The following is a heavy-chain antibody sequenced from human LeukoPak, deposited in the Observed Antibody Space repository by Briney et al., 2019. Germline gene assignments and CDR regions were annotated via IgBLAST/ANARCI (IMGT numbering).Heavy chain of an antibody. D-gene: IGHD3-3*01. CDR3: ARGLTGYYDFWSGYYLDY. J-gene: IGHJ4*02. CDR1: GGTFSSYT. Sequence: SVKVSCKASGGTFSSYTISWVRQAPGQGLEWMGRIIPILGVPNCAQKFQGRVTITADKSTSTAYMELSSLRSEDTAVYYCARGLTGYYDFWSGYYLDYWGQGTLVTVSS. V-gene: IGHV1-69*02. CDR2: IIPILGVP.